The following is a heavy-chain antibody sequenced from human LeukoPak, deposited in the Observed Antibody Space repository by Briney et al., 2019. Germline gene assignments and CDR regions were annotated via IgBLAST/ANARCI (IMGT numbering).Heavy chain of an antibody. CDR3: GKGLAYTYPYSGNMDV. CDR1: GFTFSTYW. Sequence: GGSLRLSCAASGFTFSTYWMNWFRQTPGKGLEWVAVISYDGSNKYYADSVKGRFTISRDNSKNTLYLQINSLRPQDTAVYYCGKGLAYTYPYSGNMDVWGKGTTVTISS. V-gene: IGHV3-30*18. CDR2: ISYDGSNK. D-gene: IGHD5-18*01. J-gene: IGHJ6*03.